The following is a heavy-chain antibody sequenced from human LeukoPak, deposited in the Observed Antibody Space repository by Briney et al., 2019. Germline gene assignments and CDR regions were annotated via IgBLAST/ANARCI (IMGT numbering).Heavy chain of an antibody. CDR1: GGTFSSYA. Sequence: SVKVSCKASGGTFSSYAISWVRQAPGQGLEWMGGIIPIFGTANYAQKFQGRVTITADKSTSTAYMELSSLRSEDTAVYYCATHSPEWRYSGYYNYYYIDVWGKGTTVTVSS. CDR3: ATHSPEWRYSGYYNYYYIDV. CDR2: IIPIFGTA. D-gene: IGHD1-26*01. V-gene: IGHV1-69*06. J-gene: IGHJ6*03.